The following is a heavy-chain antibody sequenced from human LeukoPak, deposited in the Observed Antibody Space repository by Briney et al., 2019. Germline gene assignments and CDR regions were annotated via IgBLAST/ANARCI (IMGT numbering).Heavy chain of an antibody. CDR3: AREAVTRNYFDY. CDR2: IYSNGRT. Sequence: GGSLRLSCAASGFTVSTNYMSWVRQAPGKGLEWVSVIYSNGRTYYSDSVKGRFTISRDNSKNTLYLQMNSLRAEDTAVYYCAREAVTRNYFDYWGQGTLVTVSS. D-gene: IGHD4-17*01. CDR1: GFTVSTNY. V-gene: IGHV3-53*01. J-gene: IGHJ4*02.